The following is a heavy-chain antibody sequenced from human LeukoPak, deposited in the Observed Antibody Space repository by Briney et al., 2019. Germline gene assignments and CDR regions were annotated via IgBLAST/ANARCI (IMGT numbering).Heavy chain of an antibody. CDR3: ARVRYDSSGIDAFDI. D-gene: IGHD3-22*01. Sequence: KPSETLSLTCTVSGGSINKYYWSWIRQSPGKGLEWLGYVHDSAGTTYNPSLKSRVTISVGTSKTQFSLKLSSVTAADTAVYYCARVRYDSSGIDAFDIWGQGTMVTVSS. V-gene: IGHV4-59*01. CDR1: GGSINKYY. J-gene: IGHJ3*02. CDR2: VHDSAGT.